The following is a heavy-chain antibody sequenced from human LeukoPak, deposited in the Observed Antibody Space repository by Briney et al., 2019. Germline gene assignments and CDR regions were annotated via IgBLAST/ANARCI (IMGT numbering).Heavy chain of an antibody. J-gene: IGHJ4*02. Sequence: GGSLRLSCAASGFTFSSYGMHWVRQTPGKGLEWVTFILFDGSNKYYADSAKGRFTVSRDNSKNTLFLQMSSLISEDTAVYYCARGDCTTTSCYNTVFDYWGQGTLVTVSS. CDR3: ARGDCTTTSCYNTVFDY. V-gene: IGHV3-30*02. D-gene: IGHD2-2*02. CDR1: GFTFSSYG. CDR2: ILFDGSNK.